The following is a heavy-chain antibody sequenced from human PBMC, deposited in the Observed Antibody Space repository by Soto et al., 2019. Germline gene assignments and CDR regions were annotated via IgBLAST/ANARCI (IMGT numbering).Heavy chain of an antibody. CDR2: IFYSGST. Sequence: SETLSLTCSVSGGSISTSRSYWAWIRQPPGKGLEWLANIFYSGSTYYNPSLASRVTVSVDTSKNEFSLKLRSVTAADTAVYYCARQPTTGDTDLWFDPWGQGTLVTVSS. J-gene: IGHJ5*02. CDR3: ARQPTTGDTDLWFDP. CDR1: GGSISTSRSY. V-gene: IGHV4-39*01. D-gene: IGHD2-21*01.